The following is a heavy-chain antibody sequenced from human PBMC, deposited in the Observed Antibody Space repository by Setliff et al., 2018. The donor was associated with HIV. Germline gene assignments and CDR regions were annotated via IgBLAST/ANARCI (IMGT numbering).Heavy chain of an antibody. J-gene: IGHJ4*02. CDR3: AWGTQRPIDS. Sequence: ASVKVSCKVSGYTFPDYYMQWVRQAPGKGLEWMGLIDPDRGDTVYAEKFQGRVTITADRSIDIAYMKLSSLTSEDTAMYFCAWGTQRPIDSWGQGTLVPSPQ. CDR1: GYTFPDYY. V-gene: IGHV1-69-2*01. D-gene: IGHD3-16*01. CDR2: IDPDRGDT.